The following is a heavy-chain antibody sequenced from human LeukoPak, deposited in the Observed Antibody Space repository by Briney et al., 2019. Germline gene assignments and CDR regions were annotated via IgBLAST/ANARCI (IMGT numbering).Heavy chain of an antibody. CDR3: ARVPNSSSWYWLDY. CDR1: GFAFSNYA. D-gene: IGHD6-13*01. Sequence: PGRSLRLSCAASGFAFSNYAMHWVRQAPGKGLEWVAAMSYDGSDKYFADSVKGRFTISRDNSKNTLYLQMNSLRAEDTAVYYCARVPNSSSWYWLDYWGQGTLVTVSS. V-gene: IGHV3-30*04. J-gene: IGHJ4*02. CDR2: MSYDGSDK.